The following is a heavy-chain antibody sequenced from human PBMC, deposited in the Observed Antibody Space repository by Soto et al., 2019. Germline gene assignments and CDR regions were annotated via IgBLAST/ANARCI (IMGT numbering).Heavy chain of an antibody. CDR1: GSSTSTSSYY. D-gene: IGHD3-22*01. Sequence: SDTLPLTSTVSGSSTSTSSYYWCWIRQAPGKGLEWIGSIYYSGSTYYNPSLKSRVTISVDTSKNQFSLKLSSVTAADTAVYYCASWGLDYYDSSALNDYWGQG. J-gene: IGHJ4*02. V-gene: IGHV4-39*01. CDR3: ASWGLDYYDSSALNDY. CDR2: IYYSGST.